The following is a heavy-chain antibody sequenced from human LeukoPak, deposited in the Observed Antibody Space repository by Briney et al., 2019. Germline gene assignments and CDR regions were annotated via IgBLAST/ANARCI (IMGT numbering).Heavy chain of an antibody. V-gene: IGHV3-33*01. CDR3: ARDRWQQLVSPLE. CDR1: GFTFGSYG. D-gene: IGHD6-13*01. J-gene: IGHJ4*02. Sequence: GGSLRLSCAASGFTFGSYGMHWVRQAPGKGLEWVAVIWYDGSNKYYADSVKGRFTISRDNSKNTLYLQMTILRVEDTALYYCARDRWQQLVSPLEWGQGTLVTVSP. CDR2: IWYDGSNK.